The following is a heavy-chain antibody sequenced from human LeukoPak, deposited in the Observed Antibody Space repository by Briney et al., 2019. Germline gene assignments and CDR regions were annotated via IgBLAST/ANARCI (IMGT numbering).Heavy chain of an antibody. CDR1: GDSLSRYY. V-gene: IGHV4-34*01. CDR2: ISPSGGP. Sequence: PSETLSLTCAVSGDSLSRYYWTWLRQPPGKGLEWLGEISPSGGPKYNPSLKSRATISVDTSKNQFSLRLTSVTAADTALYYCASVRHDPLEYYYYIDVWGKGTTVTVSS. D-gene: IGHD2/OR15-2a*01. J-gene: IGHJ6*03. CDR3: ASVRHDPLEYYYYIDV.